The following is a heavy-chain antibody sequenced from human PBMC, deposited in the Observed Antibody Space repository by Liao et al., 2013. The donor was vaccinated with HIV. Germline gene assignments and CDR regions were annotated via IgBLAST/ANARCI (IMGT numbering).Heavy chain of an antibody. D-gene: IGHD3-3*01. Sequence: QVQLQESGPGLVKPSETLSLTCTVSGGSISSSSYYWGWIRQPPGKGLEWIGFIYYSGSTSYNPSLKSRLTISVDTSKNQFSLKLSSVTAADTAVYYCARGRLITIFGVVTSVGAFDIWGQGTMVTVSS. CDR1: GGSISSSSYY. J-gene: IGHJ3*02. CDR3: ARGRLITIFGVVTSVGAFDI. V-gene: IGHV4-30-4*08. CDR2: IYYSGST.